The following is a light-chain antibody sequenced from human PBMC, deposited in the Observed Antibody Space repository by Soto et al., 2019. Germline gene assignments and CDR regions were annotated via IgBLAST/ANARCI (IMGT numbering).Light chain of an antibody. CDR3: QQLHSYPPT. CDR1: QGISTF. V-gene: IGKV1-9*01. Sequence: DIQLTQSPPFLSASVGDRVTITCRASQGISTFLAWFQQEPGKAPKLLIYGASTLLSEVPSRFSGSGSGTEITLTISRLQPEDSATYNCQQLHSYPPTFGGGSKVEIK. J-gene: IGKJ4*01. CDR2: GAS.